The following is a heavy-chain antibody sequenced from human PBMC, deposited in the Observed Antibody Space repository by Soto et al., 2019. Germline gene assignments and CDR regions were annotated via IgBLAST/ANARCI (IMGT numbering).Heavy chain of an antibody. D-gene: IGHD3-22*01. CDR1: CGSISSSNW. V-gene: IGHV4-4*02. CDR3: VVFYYYNSSGYYHGELDY. J-gene: IGHJ4*02. CDR2: IYHSGST. Sequence: PSETLSLTCAVSCGSISSSNWWSWVRQPPGKGLEWIGEIYHSGSTNYNPSLKSRVTISVDKSKNQFSLKLSSVTAADTAVYYCVVFYYYNSSGYYHGELDYWGQGTLVTVSS.